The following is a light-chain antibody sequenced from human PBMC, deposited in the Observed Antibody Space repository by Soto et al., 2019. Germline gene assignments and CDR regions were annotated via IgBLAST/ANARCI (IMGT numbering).Light chain of an antibody. CDR3: SLYTGSNNCV. CDR1: SSDVGAYNY. J-gene: IGLJ1*01. CDR2: DVT. V-gene: IGLV2-8*01. Sequence: QSALTQPPSASGSPGQSVTISCTGTSSDVGAYNYVSWYQHHPGKAPKFIIYDVTKRPSGVPDRFSGSNSGNTASLTVSGLQAEDEADDYCSLYTGSNNCVFGSGTKLTVL.